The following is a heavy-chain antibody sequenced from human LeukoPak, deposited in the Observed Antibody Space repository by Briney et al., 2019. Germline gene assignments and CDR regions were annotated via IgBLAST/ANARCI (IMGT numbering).Heavy chain of an antibody. Sequence: PSETLSLTCTVSGGSFSSGGYYWSWIRQPPGKGLEWIGYIDYSGSTNYNPSLKSRVTTSVDTSKNQFSLKLSSVTAADTAVYYCARRSSGWYKGFDYWGQGTLVTVSS. J-gene: IGHJ4*02. CDR1: GGSFSSGGYY. V-gene: IGHV4-61*08. CDR3: ARRSSGWYKGFDY. D-gene: IGHD6-19*01. CDR2: IDYSGST.